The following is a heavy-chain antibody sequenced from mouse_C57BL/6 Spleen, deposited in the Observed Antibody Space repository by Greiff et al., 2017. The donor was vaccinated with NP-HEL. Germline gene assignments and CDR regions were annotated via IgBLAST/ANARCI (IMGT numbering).Heavy chain of an antibody. CDR2: IYPRSGNT. D-gene: IGHD1-1*01. CDR3: AKYDYYGAFDY. J-gene: IGHJ2*01. V-gene: IGHV1-81*01. Sequence: VQLQQSGAELARPGASVKLSCKASGYTFTSYGISWVKQRTGQGLEWIGEIYPRSGNTYYNEKFKGKATLTADKSYSTAYMELRSLTSEDSAVYFCAKYDYYGAFDYWGQGTTLTVSS. CDR1: GYTFTSYG.